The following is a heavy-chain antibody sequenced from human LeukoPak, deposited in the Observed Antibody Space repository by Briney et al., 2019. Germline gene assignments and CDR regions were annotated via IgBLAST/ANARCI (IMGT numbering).Heavy chain of an antibody. CDR1: GFTFSSYA. J-gene: IGHJ4*02. D-gene: IGHD2-2*01. CDR3: AKERLRTPQIPPFDY. Sequence: GGSLRLSYAASGFTFSSYALSLVLDAPGKGLEAGSAFSGSGGSKYYADPVKGRFTISRENSKNTLYLKMNSLRAEDTAVYYCAKERLRTPQIPPFDYWGQGTLVTVSS. CDR2: FSGSGGSK. V-gene: IGHV3-23*01.